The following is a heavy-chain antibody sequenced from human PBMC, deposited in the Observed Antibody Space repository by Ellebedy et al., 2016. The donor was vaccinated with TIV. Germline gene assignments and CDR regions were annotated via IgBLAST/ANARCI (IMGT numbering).Heavy chain of an antibody. CDR1: GFTFSSYW. V-gene: IGHV3-74*01. J-gene: IGHJ6*02. CDR2: IISDGSLT. D-gene: IGHD7-27*01. Sequence: GGSLRLXXTASGFTFSSYWMHWVRQAPGKGLVWVSRIISDGSLTHYADSVRGRFTISRDYAKNTVFLQMSSLGVEDTAVYYCVRDNTGSSPSYFYGADVWGQGTTVTVSS. CDR3: VRDNTGSSPSYFYGADV.